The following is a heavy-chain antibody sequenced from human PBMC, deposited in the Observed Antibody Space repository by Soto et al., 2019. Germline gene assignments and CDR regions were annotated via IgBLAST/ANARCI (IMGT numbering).Heavy chain of an antibody. CDR3: AGAIGDFWSGYYLNPYYYYGMDV. J-gene: IGHJ6*02. CDR2: INPNSGGT. V-gene: IGHV1-2*02. Sequence: GASVQVSCKASRSPFTHYYLHWVRQPPGQGLEWMGWINPNSGGTNYAQKFPGRVTMTRDTSISTAYMELSRLRSDDTAVYYFAGAIGDFWSGYYLNPYYYYGMDVWGQGTTVTVSS. D-gene: IGHD3-3*01. CDR1: RSPFTHYY.